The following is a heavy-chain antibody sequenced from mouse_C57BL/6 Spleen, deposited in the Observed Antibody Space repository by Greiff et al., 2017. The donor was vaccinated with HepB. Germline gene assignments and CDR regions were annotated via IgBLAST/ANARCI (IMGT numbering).Heavy chain of an antibody. CDR3: ARCRYGDAMDY. Sequence: QVQLQQPGAELVRPGSSVKLSCKASGYTFTSYWMHWVKQRPIQGLEWIGNIDPSDSETHYNQKFKDKATLTVDKSSSTAYMQLSSLTSEDSAVYYCARCRYGDAMDYWGQGTSVTVSS. V-gene: IGHV1-52*01. D-gene: IGHD2-12*01. CDR1: GYTFTSYW. J-gene: IGHJ4*01. CDR2: IDPSDSET.